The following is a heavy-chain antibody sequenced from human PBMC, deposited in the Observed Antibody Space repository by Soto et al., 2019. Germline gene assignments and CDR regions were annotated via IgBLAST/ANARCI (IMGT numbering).Heavy chain of an antibody. CDR2: IIPIFDTA. CDR3: ARDRLRGYDSSGFYS. V-gene: IGHV1-69*13. Sequence: ASVKVSCKASGDTFSSYAISWVRQAPGQGLEWMGGIIPIFDTANYAQKFQGRVTITADESTSTAYMELSSLRSEDTAVYYCARDRLRGYDSSGFYSWGQGTMVTVSS. CDR1: GDTFSSYA. D-gene: IGHD3-22*01. J-gene: IGHJ4*02.